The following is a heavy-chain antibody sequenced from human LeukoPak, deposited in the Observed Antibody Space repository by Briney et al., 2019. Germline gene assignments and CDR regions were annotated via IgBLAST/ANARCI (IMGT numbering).Heavy chain of an antibody. CDR3: ARVALAYYDFWIFDY. D-gene: IGHD3-3*01. CDR2: IKQDGSEK. J-gene: IGHJ4*02. Sequence: PGGSLRLSCAASGFTFSDYWMSWVRQAPGKGLEWVANIKQDGSEKYYVDSVKGRFTISRDNAKNSLYLQMNSLRAEDTAVYYCARVALAYYDFWIFDYWSREPWSPSPQ. CDR1: GFTFSDYW. V-gene: IGHV3-7*01.